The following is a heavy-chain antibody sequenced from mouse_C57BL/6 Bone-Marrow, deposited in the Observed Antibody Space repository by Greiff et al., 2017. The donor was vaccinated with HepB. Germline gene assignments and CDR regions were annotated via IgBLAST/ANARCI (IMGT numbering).Heavy chain of an antibody. J-gene: IGHJ1*03. CDR1: GFTFTDYY. D-gene: IGHD2-2*01. V-gene: IGHV7-3*01. Sequence: EVMLVESGGGLVQPGGSLSLSCAASGFTFTDYYMNWVRQPPGKALEWLGFIRNKANGYTTEYSASVKGRFTISRDHSQSILYLPMNALSVEDSATYYCASSTMFSTKYVDVWGTGTTVTVSS. CDR2: IRNKANGYTT. CDR3: ASSTMFSTKYVDV.